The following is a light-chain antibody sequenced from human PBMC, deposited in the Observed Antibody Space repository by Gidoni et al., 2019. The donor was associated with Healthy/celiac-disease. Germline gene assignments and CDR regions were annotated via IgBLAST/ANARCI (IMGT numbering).Light chain of an antibody. V-gene: IGLV3-19*01. CDR1: SLRSYY. J-gene: IGLJ2*01. CDR3: NSRDSSGNLCV. Sequence: SSELTQDPDVSVALGQTVRITCQGDSLRSYYARWYQQKPGQAPVLLIYGKNNRPSGIPDRFSGSSSGNTASLTITGAQAEDEADYYCNSRDSSGNLCVFGGGTKLTVL. CDR2: GKN.